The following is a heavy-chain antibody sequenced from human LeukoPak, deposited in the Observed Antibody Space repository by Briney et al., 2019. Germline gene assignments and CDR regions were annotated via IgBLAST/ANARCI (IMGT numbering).Heavy chain of an antibody. CDR1: GYTFTGYY. Sequence: ASVKVSCKASGYTFTGYYMHWVRQAPGQGLEWMGWLNPNNGDTNYVQKFQGRVTMTRDTSISTAFMELSSLRSDDTAVYYCARVDQRISFYFDYWGQGTLITVSS. J-gene: IGHJ4*02. D-gene: IGHD3-16*02. CDR3: ARVDQRISFYFDY. V-gene: IGHV1-2*02. CDR2: LNPNNGDT.